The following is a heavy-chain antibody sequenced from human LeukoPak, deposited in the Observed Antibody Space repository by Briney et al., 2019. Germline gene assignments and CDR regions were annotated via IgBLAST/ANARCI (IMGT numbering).Heavy chain of an antibody. CDR2: ISSSGSTI. CDR3: ARGDYYDSSGYLDY. V-gene: IGHV3-48*03. CDR1: GFTFSSYE. D-gene: IGHD3-22*01. Sequence: GGSLRLSCAASGFTFSSYEMNWVRQAPGKGLEWVSYISSSGSTIYYADSVKGRFTISRDNAKNSLYLQMNSLRAEDTAVYYCARGDYYDSSGYLDYWGQGTLVTVSS. J-gene: IGHJ4*02.